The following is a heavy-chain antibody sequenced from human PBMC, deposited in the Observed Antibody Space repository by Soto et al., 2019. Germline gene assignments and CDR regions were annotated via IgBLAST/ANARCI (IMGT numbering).Heavy chain of an antibody. J-gene: IGHJ5*02. CDR1: GGTFSTYT. CDR3: AGDPDSHYNDSHASSYP. D-gene: IGHD4-4*01. V-gene: IGHV1-69*08. Sequence: QVQLVQSGAEVKKPGSSVKVSCKASGGTFSTYTITWVRQAPGQWLEWMGRIIPIIGIINYAQEFQGRVTISADKFTGTAYMELTGLRSDDTAVYYCAGDPDSHYNDSHASSYPWGQGTLVTVSS. CDR2: IIPIIGII.